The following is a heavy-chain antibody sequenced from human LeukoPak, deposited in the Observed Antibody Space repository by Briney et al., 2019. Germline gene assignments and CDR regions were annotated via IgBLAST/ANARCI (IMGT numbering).Heavy chain of an antibody. CDR3: ATAGYCSSTSCYRDYYYMDV. J-gene: IGHJ6*03. CDR1: GYTLTELS. D-gene: IGHD2-2*01. CDR2: FDPEDGET. Sequence: ASVKVSCKVSGYTLTELSMHWVRQAPGKGLEWMGGFDPEDGETIYAQKFQGRVTMTEDTSTDTAYMELSSLRSEDTAVYYCATAGYCSSTSCYRDYYYMDVWGKGTTVTVSS. V-gene: IGHV1-24*01.